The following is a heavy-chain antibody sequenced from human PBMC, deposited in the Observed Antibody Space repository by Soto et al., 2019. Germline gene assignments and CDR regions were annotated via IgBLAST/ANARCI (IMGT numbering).Heavy chain of an antibody. J-gene: IGHJ4*02. CDR3: AKDIAAAGTYQYYFDY. D-gene: IGHD6-13*01. CDR2: IHHRGST. V-gene: IGHV4-4*02. Sequence: HVQLPESGPGVVKPSGTLSLTCAVSGGSISSSNWWSWVRQPPGKGLELIGEIHHRGSTNYNPSLKSRITISADNSKNQFSLKLSSVFAADTAVYYCAKDIAAAGTYQYYFDYWGQGTLVAVSS. CDR1: GGSISSSNW.